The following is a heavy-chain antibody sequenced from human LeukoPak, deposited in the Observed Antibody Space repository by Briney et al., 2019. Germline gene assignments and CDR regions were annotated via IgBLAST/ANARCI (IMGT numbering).Heavy chain of an antibody. V-gene: IGHV1-18*01. CDR3: ARDGEDIVVVPAANDAFDI. CDR2: ISAYNGNT. J-gene: IGHJ3*02. D-gene: IGHD2-2*01. Sequence: ASVKVSCKASGYTFTSYGISWVRQAPGQGLEWMGWISAYNGNTNYAQKLQGRVTMTTDTSTSTAYMELRSLRSDDTAVYYCARDGEDIVVVPAANDAFDIWGQGTMVTVSS. CDR1: GYTFTSYG.